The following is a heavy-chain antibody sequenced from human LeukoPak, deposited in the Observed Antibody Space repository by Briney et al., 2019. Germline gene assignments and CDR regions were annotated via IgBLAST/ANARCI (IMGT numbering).Heavy chain of an antibody. V-gene: IGHV3-30*01. CDR1: GFTFSSYA. D-gene: IGHD3-22*01. CDR2: ISYDGSNR. J-gene: IGHJ4*02. CDR3: ARDRLNYDSSGYYS. Sequence: PGRSLRLSCAASGFTFSSYAMHWVRQAPGKGLEWVAVISYDGSNRYYADSVKGRFTISRDNSKNTLYLQMNSLRAEDTAVYYCARDRLNYDSSGYYSWGQGTLVTVSS.